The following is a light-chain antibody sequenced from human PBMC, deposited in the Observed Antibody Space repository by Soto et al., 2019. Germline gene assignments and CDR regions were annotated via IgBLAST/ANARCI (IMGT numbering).Light chain of an antibody. CDR3: QVWDSSTVRV. CDR1: NIGSKN. V-gene: IGLV3-9*01. J-gene: IGLJ3*02. Sequence: SYELTQPLSASVALGQTARITCGGKNIGSKNVHWYQQKPVQAPVLVIYRDSNRPSGIPERFSGSNSGNTATLTISRAQAGDEADYYCQVWDSSTVRVFGGGTKLTV. CDR2: RDS.